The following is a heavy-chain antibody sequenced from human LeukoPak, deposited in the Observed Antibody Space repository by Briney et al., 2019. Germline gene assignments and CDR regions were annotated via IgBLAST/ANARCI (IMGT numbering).Heavy chain of an antibody. CDR2: ISGSSDYI. CDR3: AGVVRYDSSDPSLDY. CDR1: GFTFSSYW. V-gene: IGHV3-21*01. Sequence: GGSLRLSCAASGFTFSSYWMHWVRQAPGKGLEWVSSISGSSDYIFYADSVKGRFTISRDNAKNSLYLQMNSLRAEDTAVYYCAGVVRYDSSDPSLDYWGQGTLVTVSS. J-gene: IGHJ4*02. D-gene: IGHD3-22*01.